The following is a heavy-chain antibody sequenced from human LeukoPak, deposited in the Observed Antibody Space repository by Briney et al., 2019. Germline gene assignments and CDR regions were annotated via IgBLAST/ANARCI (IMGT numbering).Heavy chain of an antibody. Sequence: SVKVSCKASGGTFSSYAISWVRQAPGQGLEWMGGIIPIFGTANYAQKFQGRVTITADESTRTAYMELSSLRSEDTAVYYCARGPSIAVAGPKPDYYYYYGMDVWGQGTTVTVSS. V-gene: IGHV1-69*13. CDR1: GGTFSSYA. J-gene: IGHJ6*02. D-gene: IGHD6-19*01. CDR2: IIPIFGTA. CDR3: ARGPSIAVAGPKPDYYYYYGMDV.